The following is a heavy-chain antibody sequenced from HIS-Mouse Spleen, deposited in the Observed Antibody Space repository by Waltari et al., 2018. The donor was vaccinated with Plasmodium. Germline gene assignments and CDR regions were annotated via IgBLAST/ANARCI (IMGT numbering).Heavy chain of an antibody. D-gene: IGHD3-3*01. CDR1: GGSLSGYY. V-gene: IGHV4-34*01. CDR2: INHSGST. Sequence: QLQLQQWRAGLLQPSETLPLTCAVYGGSLSGYYWSWIRHPPGKGLEWIGEINHSGSTNYNPSLKSRVTISVDTSKNQFSLKLSSVTAADTAVYYCARAYYDFWSGYRFDYWGQGTLVTVSS. J-gene: IGHJ4*02. CDR3: ARAYYDFWSGYRFDY.